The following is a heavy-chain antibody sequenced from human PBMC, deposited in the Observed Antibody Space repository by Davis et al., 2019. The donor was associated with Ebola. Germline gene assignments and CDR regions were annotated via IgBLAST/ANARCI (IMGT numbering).Heavy chain of an antibody. D-gene: IGHD3-3*01. Sequence: GGSLRLSCAASGFTFSSYAMSWVRQAPGKGLEWVSAISGSGGSTYYADSVKGRFTISRDNSKNTLYLQMNSLRAEDTAVYYCAKDLSTFYANYDFWSGYYTSYFDYWGQGTLVTVSS. CDR3: AKDLSTFYANYDFWSGYYTSYFDY. V-gene: IGHV3-23*01. CDR1: GFTFSSYA. J-gene: IGHJ4*02. CDR2: ISGSGGST.